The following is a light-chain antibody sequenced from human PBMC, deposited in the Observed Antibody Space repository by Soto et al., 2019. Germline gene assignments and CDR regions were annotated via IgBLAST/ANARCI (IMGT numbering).Light chain of an antibody. CDR1: QSVTSN. V-gene: IGKV3-15*01. Sequence: EIVMTQSPATLSVSPGDGATLSCRASQSVTSNLAWYQQKPGQAPRLLIYGASTRATGIPARFSGSGSGTEFTLTISSLQSEDFAVYYCQQYTNWPRTFGQGTKLEIK. J-gene: IGKJ2*01. CDR3: QQYTNWPRT. CDR2: GAS.